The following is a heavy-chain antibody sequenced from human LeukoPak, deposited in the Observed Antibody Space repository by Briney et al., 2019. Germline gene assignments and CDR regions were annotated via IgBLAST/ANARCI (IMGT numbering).Heavy chain of an antibody. CDR2: INPNSGGT. V-gene: IGHV1-2*02. CDR1: GYIFTAYY. CDR3: ARDLSGGALGAFDI. Sequence: ASVKVSCKASGYIFTAYYIHWLRQAPGQGLGWMGWINPNSGGTSFALNFQGRVTLTRDTSISTVYMELSRLRSDDTAVYYCARDLSGGALGAFDIWGQGTMVTVSS. J-gene: IGHJ3*02. D-gene: IGHD2-15*01.